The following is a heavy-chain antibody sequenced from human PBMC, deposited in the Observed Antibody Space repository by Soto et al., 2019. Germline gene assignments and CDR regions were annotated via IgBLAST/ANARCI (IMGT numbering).Heavy chain of an antibody. CDR2: IWYDGSNK. V-gene: IGHV3-33*01. J-gene: IGHJ5*02. D-gene: IGHD3-3*01. CDR3: AREYYDFWSGYFRTWFDP. Sequence: QVQLVESGGGVVQPGRSLRLSCAASGFTFSSYGMHWVRQAPGKGLEWVAVIWYDGSNKYYADSVKGRFTISRDNSKNTLYLQMNSLRAEDTAVYYCAREYYDFWSGYFRTWFDPWGQGTLVTVSS. CDR1: GFTFSSYG.